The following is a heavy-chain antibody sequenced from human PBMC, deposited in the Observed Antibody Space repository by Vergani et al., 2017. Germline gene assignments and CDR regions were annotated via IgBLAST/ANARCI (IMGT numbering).Heavy chain of an antibody. Sequence: EVQLVESGGGLVKPGGSLRLSCAASGFTFSSYSMNWVRQAPGKGLEWVSSISSSSSYIYYADSVKGRFTISRDNAKNSLYLQMNSLRAEDTAVYYCANGNTGRQQLYPYNWFDPWGQGTLVTVSS. CDR3: ANGNTGRQQLYPYNWFDP. CDR2: ISSSSSYI. D-gene: IGHD6-13*01. CDR1: GFTFSSYS. V-gene: IGHV3-21*01. J-gene: IGHJ5*02.